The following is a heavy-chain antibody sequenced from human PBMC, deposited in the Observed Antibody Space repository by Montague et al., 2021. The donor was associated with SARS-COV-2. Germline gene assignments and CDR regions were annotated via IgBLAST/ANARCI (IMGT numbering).Heavy chain of an antibody. CDR2: SDHSGIT. CDR3: ARVISAVAGANFYFDY. V-gene: IGHV4-38-2*02. Sequence: SETQSLTCTVSGGSISSGSYWGWIRQPPWKGLEWIGTSDHSGITXYSPALKSRVTISLDTSKNQFSLNLDSVTASDTAMYYCARVISAVAGANFYFDYWGQGTLVTVSS. CDR1: GGSISSGSY. J-gene: IGHJ4*02. D-gene: IGHD4/OR15-4a*01.